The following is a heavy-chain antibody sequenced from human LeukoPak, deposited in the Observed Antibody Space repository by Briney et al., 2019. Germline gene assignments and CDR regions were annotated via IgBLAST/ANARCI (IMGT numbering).Heavy chain of an antibody. CDR1: EGTFSSYA. Sequence: SVKVSCKASEGTFSSYAISWVRQAPGQGLEWMGGIIPIFGTANYAQKFQGRVTITTDESTSTAYMELSSLRSEDTAVYYCAREVPAVRSPWFDPWGQGTLVTVSS. V-gene: IGHV1-69*05. CDR2: IIPIFGTA. J-gene: IGHJ5*02. D-gene: IGHD2-2*01. CDR3: AREVPAVRSPWFDP.